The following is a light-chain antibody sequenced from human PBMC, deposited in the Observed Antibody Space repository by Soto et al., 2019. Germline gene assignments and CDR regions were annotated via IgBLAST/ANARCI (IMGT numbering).Light chain of an antibody. CDR2: GAS. V-gene: IGKV3-15*01. CDR1: QRVSRN. J-gene: IGKJ2*01. CDR3: QQYNNWSPYT. Sequence: EIVMTQSPATLSVPPGERATLSCRASQRVSRNLAWYQQKPGQAPRLLIYGASTRAAGIPARFSGSGSETEFTLTISGLQSEDFAVYYCQQYNNWSPYTFGQGTKLEIK.